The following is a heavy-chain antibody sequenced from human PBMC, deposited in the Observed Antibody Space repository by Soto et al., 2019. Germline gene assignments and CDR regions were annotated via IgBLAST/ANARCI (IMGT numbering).Heavy chain of an antibody. D-gene: IGHD1-1*01. V-gene: IGHV4-4*07. CDR2: IYATGTT. CDR3: VRGGTKTLRDWFDP. Sequence: SVTMSLTCTVSGASISGFYWSWIRKSAGKGLEWIGRIYATGTTDYNPSLKSRVMMSVDTSKKQFSLKLRSVTAADTAVYYCVRGGTKTLRDWFDPWGQGISVTVSS. CDR1: GASISGFY. J-gene: IGHJ5*02.